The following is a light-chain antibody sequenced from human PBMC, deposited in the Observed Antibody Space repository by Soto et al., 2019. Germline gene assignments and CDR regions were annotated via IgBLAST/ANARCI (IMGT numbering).Light chain of an antibody. CDR1: SSDIGGYNY. J-gene: IGLJ1*01. CDR3: SSYTSSSTLYV. Sequence: QSALTQPASVSGSPGQSITISCAGTSSDIGGYNYVSWYQQHPGKAPKVMIYEVSNRPSGVSNRFSGSKSGNTASLTISGLQAEDEADYYCSSYTSSSTLYVFGSETKVTV. CDR2: EVS. V-gene: IGLV2-14*01.